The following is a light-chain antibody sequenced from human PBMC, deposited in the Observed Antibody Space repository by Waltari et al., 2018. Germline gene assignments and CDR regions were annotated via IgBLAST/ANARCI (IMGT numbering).Light chain of an antibody. CDR2: DVS. J-gene: IGLJ3*02. Sequence: QSALTQPRSVSGSPGQSVTISCTGTSSDVGGYNYVSWYQQHPGKAPNLMIYDVSKRPTGVPDLFSGSKSGNTACLTISGLQAEDEADYYCCSYAGSYTWVFGGGTKLTVL. CDR3: CSYAGSYTWV. V-gene: IGLV2-11*01. CDR1: SSDVGGYNY.